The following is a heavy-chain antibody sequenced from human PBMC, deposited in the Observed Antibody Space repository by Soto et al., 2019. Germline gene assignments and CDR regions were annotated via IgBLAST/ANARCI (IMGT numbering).Heavy chain of an antibody. CDR2: IYWDGDK. V-gene: IGHV2-5*02. CDR3: AHRSPETTLHY. CDR1: GFSLSTSGVG. Sequence: SGPTLVNPTQTLTLTCTFSGFSLSTSGVGVGWIRQPPGKALEWLALIYWDGDKRYSPSLKTRLTITKDTSKNQVVFTMTNMDPVDTATYYFAHRSPETTLHYWGQGTLVTVSS. J-gene: IGHJ4*02. D-gene: IGHD3-16*01.